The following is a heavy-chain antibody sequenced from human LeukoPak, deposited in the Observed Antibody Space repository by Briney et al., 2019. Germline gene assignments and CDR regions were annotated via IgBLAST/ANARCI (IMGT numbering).Heavy chain of an antibody. V-gene: IGHV3-30-3*01. CDR3: ATAYYSGYAARYYYGMDV. J-gene: IGHJ6*02. D-gene: IGHD5-12*01. CDR1: GFTFSSYA. CDR2: ISYDGSNK. Sequence: GRSLRLSCAASGFTFSSYAMHWVRQAPGKGLEWVAVISYDGSNKYYADSVKGRFTISRDNSKNTLYLQMNSLRAEDTAVYYCATAYYSGYAARYYYGMDVWGQGTTVTVSS.